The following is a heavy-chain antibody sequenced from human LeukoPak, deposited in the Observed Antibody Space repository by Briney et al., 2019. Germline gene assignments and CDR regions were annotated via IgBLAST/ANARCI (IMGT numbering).Heavy chain of an antibody. CDR3: ARGANYDFWSGYYYYYYYMDV. D-gene: IGHD3-3*01. V-gene: IGHV4-59*01. J-gene: IGHJ6*03. CDR1: GGSISSYY. Sequence: SETLSLTCTVSGGSISSYYWSWIRQPPGKGLEWIGYIYYSGSTNYNPSRKSRVTISVDTSKNQFSLKLSSVTAADTAVYYCARGANYDFWSGYYYYYYYMDVWGKGTTVTVSS. CDR2: IYYSGST.